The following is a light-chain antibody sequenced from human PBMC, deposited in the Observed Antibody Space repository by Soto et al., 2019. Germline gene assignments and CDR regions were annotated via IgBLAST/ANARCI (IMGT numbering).Light chain of an antibody. CDR1: QSFSSSY. V-gene: IGKV3-20*01. CDR2: GAS. CDR3: QQYDSSPPRYT. J-gene: IGKJ2*01. Sequence: EIVLTQSPGTLSLSPGERATLSCRASQSFSSSYLAWYQQKPGQAPRLLIYGASSRATGIPDRFSGSGSGTDFTLTISRQETEDFAVYYCQQYDSSPPRYTFGQGTKMEIK.